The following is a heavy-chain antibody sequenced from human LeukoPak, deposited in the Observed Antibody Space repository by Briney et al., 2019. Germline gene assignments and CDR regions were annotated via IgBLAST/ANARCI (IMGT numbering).Heavy chain of an antibody. CDR2: IIPIFGTA. D-gene: IGHD6-13*01. CDR3: ARDPLSSRAAFDI. V-gene: IGHV1-69*13. CDR1: GGTFSSYA. J-gene: IGHJ3*02. Sequence: SVKVSCKASGGTFSSYAISWVRQAPGQGLEWMGGIIPIFGTANYAQKFQGRVTITADESTSTAYMELSSLRSEDTAVYYCARDPLSSRAAFDIWGQGTMVTVSS.